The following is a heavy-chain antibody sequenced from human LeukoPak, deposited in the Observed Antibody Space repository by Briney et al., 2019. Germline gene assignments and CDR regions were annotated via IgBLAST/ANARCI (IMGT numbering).Heavy chain of an antibody. D-gene: IGHD3-10*01. CDR3: ARGGYGHNMDV. CDR1: GFTFSIYY. CDR2: IKNAGDDP. J-gene: IGHJ6*03. Sequence: GGSLRLSCVGSGFTFSIYYMYWVRQAPGEGPVCVSRIKNAGDDPIYADSVKGRFTISRDNAKNTVYLQMNSLRAEDTAVYYCARGGYGHNMDVWGEGTTVTVSS. V-gene: IGHV3-74*01.